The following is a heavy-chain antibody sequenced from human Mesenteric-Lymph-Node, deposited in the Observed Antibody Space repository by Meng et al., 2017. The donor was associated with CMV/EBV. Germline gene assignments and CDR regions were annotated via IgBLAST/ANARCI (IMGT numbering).Heavy chain of an antibody. J-gene: IGHJ4*02. V-gene: IGHV3-7*01. CDR3: AREKNGGETDY. Sequence: GESLKISCAASGFTFSSYWMSWVRQAPGKGLEWVANIKQDGSEKYYVDSVKGRFTISRDNAKNSLYLQMNSLRAEDTAVYYCAREKNGGETDYWGQGTLVTVSS. D-gene: IGHD2-8*01. CDR1: GFTFSSYW. CDR2: IKQDGSEK.